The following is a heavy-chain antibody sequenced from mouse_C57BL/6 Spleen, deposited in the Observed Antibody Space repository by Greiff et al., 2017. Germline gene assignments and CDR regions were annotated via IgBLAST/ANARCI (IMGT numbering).Heavy chain of an antibody. Sequence: EVQLQQSGPELVKPGASVKMSCKASGYTFTDYNMHWVKQSHGKSLEWIGYINPNNGGTSSNQKFKGKATLTVNKSSSTAYMELRSLTSEDSAVYYCARSPYGNDWYFDVWGTGTTVTVSS. CDR2: INPNNGGT. V-gene: IGHV1-22*01. J-gene: IGHJ1*03. CDR3: ARSPYGNDWYFDV. D-gene: IGHD2-1*01. CDR1: GYTFTDYN.